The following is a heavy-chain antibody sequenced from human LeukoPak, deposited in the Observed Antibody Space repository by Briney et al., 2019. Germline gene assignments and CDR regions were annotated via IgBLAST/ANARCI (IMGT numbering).Heavy chain of an antibody. J-gene: IGHJ4*02. V-gene: IGHV3-23*01. Sequence: GGSLRLSCAASGFTFSSYAMSWVRQAPGKGLEWVSAISGSGGSTYYADSVKGWLTISRDNSKNTLYLQMNSLRAEDTAVYYCAKSTSTRITILGYWGQGTLVTVSS. CDR3: AKSTSTRITILGY. D-gene: IGHD3-10*01. CDR2: ISGSGGST. CDR1: GFTFSSYA.